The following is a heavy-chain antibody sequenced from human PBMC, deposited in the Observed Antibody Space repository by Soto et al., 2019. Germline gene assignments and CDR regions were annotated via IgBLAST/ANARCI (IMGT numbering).Heavy chain of an antibody. CDR3: AEEGQPPYYYYGLDV. CDR2: ISGYNGDT. V-gene: IGHV1-18*01. CDR1: GYTFSRYG. Sequence: QGQLVQSGGEVKKPGASVKVSCKTSGYTFSRYGISWVRQAPGQGLEWMGWISGYNGDTNYARKFQGRVTMTIDTSTTTAYMALRSLTSDDTAVYYCAEEGQPPYYYYGLDVWGQGTTVTVSS. J-gene: IGHJ6*02.